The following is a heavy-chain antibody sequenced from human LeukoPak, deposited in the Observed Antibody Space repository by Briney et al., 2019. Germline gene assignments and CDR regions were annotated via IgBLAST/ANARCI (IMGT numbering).Heavy chain of an antibody. J-gene: IGHJ6*03. CDR2: IYTSGST. CDR1: GYSISSGYY. D-gene: IGHD3-10*01. Sequence: SETLSLTCTVSGYSISSGYYWGWIRQPPGKGLEWIGRIYTSGSTHYNPSLKSRVTISVDTSKNQFSLKLSSVTAADTAVYYCARDGLNTMVRGKIHYYYMDVWGKGTTVTISS. V-gene: IGHV4-38-2*02. CDR3: ARDGLNTMVRGKIHYYYMDV.